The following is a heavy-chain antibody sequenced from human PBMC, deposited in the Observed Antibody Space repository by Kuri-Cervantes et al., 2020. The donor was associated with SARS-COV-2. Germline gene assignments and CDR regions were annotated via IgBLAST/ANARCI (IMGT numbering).Heavy chain of an antibody. D-gene: IGHD1-26*01. Sequence: LSLTCAVYGGSFSGYYWSWIRQPPGKGLEWVSVIYSGGSTYYAGSVKGRFTISRDNSKNTLYLQMNSLRAEDTAVYYCAALPYFDYWGQGTLVTVSS. V-gene: IGHV3-53*01. CDR2: IYSGGST. CDR1: GGSFSGYY. CDR3: AALPYFDY. J-gene: IGHJ4*02.